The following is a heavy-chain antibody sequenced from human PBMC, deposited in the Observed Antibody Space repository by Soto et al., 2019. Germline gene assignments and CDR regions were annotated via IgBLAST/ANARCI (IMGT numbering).Heavy chain of an antibody. CDR1: GFTFSSYW. D-gene: IGHD3-22*01. CDR2: IKQDGSEK. J-gene: IGHJ3*02. Sequence: GGSLRLSCAASGFTFSSYWMSWVRQAPGKGLEWVANIKQDGSEKYYVDSVKGRFTISRDNAKNSLYLQMNSLRAEDTAVYYCARAHRGYYYDSSGYYSLWASTAAFDIWGQGTMVTVSS. CDR3: ARAHRGYYYDSSGYYSLWASTAAFDI. V-gene: IGHV3-7*05.